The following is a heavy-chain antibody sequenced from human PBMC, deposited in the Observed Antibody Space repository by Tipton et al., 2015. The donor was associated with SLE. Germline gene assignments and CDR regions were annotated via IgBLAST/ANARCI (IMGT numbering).Heavy chain of an antibody. Sequence: TLSLTCFVSGGSIGSRPYYWSWIRQPPGKGLEWIGHISYSGSTHYNSSLKSRVTISVDTSKNHFSLKLSSVTAADTAVYFCARRSLSAVPKWGQGTLVTVSS. V-gene: IGHV4-39*02. CDR1: GGSIGSRPYY. CDR2: ISYSGST. CDR3: ARRSLSAVPK. J-gene: IGHJ4*02. D-gene: IGHD6-13*01.